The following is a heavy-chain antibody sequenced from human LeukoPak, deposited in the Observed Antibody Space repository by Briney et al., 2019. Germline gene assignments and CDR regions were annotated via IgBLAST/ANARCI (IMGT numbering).Heavy chain of an antibody. CDR3: ARLGGYQLLYRFGYWYFDL. CDR1: GYTFTSYD. CDR2: MNPNSGNT. J-gene: IGHJ2*01. V-gene: IGHV1-8*01. Sequence: GASVKVSCKTSGYTFTSYDINWVRQATGQGLEWMGWMNPNSGNTGYAQKFQGRVTMTRNTSISTAYMELSSLRSEDTAVYYCARLGGYQLLYRFGYWYFDLWGRGTLVTVSS. D-gene: IGHD2-2*02.